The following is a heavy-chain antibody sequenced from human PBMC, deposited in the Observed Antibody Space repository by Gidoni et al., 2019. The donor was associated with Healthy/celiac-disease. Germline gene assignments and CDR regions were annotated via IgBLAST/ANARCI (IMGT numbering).Heavy chain of an antibody. D-gene: IGHD3-10*01. CDR3: ARELGYYGSGTLGFDP. CDR2: INPNSGGT. V-gene: IGHV1-2*02. J-gene: IGHJ5*02. Sequence: QVQLVQSGAAATKPRASAKVTCKASAYTFTGYYMHWVRQAPGQGLEWMGWINPNSGGTNYAQKFQGRVTMTRDTSISTAYMALSRLRSDDTAVYYGARELGYYGSGTLGFDPWGQGTLVTVSS. CDR1: AYTFTGYY.